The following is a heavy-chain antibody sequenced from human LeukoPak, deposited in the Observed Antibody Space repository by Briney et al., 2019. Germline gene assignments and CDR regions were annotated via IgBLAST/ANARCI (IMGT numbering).Heavy chain of an antibody. V-gene: IGHV3-21*01. CDR3: AREFVGSSSRYFDY. CDR1: GFTFSSYS. Sequence: GGSLRLSCAASGFTFSSYSMNWVRQAPGKGLEWVSSISSSSSYIYYADSVKGRFTISRDNAKNSLYLQMNSLRAEDTAVYYCAREFVGSSSRYFDYWGQGTLVTVSS. D-gene: IGHD6-6*01. CDR2: ISSSSSYI. J-gene: IGHJ4*02.